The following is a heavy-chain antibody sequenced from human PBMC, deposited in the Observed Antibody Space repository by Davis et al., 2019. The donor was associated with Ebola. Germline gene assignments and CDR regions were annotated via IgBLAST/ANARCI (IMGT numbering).Heavy chain of an antibody. D-gene: IGHD3-10*01. CDR2: IHYTGST. Sequence: PSETLSLTCTVSGGSISGHYWSWIRQPPGKGLEWIGYIHYTGSTNSNPSLKSRVTISIDTSKNQFSLKLTSVTAADTAVYYCARDQRGSGSYYYYYYYGMDVWGQGTTVTVSS. CDR3: ARDQRGSGSYYYYYYYGMDV. V-gene: IGHV4-59*11. J-gene: IGHJ6*02. CDR1: GGSISGHY.